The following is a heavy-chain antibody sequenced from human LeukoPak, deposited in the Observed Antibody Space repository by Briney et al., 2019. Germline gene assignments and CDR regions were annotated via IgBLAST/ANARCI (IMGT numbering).Heavy chain of an antibody. D-gene: IGHD2-2*01. V-gene: IGHV3-30*01. J-gene: IGHJ6*03. CDR1: GFTFSSYA. CDR2: ISYDGSNK. CDR3: ARAEGSCSSTSCKNYYYYYMDV. Sequence: GGSLRLSCAASGFTFSSYAMHWVRQAPGKGPEWVAVISYDGSNKYYADSVKGRFTISRDNSKNTLYLQMNSLRAEDTAVYYCARAEGSCSSTSCKNYYYYYMDVWGKGTTVTVSS.